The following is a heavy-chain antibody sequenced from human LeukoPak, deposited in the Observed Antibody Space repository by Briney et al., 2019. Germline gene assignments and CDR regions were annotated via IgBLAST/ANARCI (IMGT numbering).Heavy chain of an antibody. J-gene: IGHJ4*02. CDR3: ARGLYCSGGSRYLYYFDY. V-gene: IGHV1-8*03. D-gene: IGHD2-15*01. CDR2: MNPNSGNT. Sequence: ASVKVSCKASGYTFTSYDINWVRQATGQGLEWMGWMNPNSGNTGYAQKFQGRVTITGNTSISTAYMELSSLRSEDTAVYYCARGLYCSGGSRYLYYFDYWGQGTLVTVSS. CDR1: GYTFTSYD.